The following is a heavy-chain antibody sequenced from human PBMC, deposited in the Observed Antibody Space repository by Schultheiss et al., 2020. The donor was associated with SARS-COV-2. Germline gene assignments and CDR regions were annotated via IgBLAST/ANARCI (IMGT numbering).Heavy chain of an antibody. Sequence: GGSLRLSCAASGFTFSSYAMHWVRQAPGKGLEWVAVISYDGSNKYYADSVKGRFTISRDNSKNTLYLQMNSLRAEDTAVYYCARVGLRSDYGEDMDVWGKGTTVTVSS. CDR3: ARVGLRSDYGEDMDV. CDR2: ISYDGSNK. V-gene: IGHV3-30*01. D-gene: IGHD3-16*01. CDR1: GFTFSSYA. J-gene: IGHJ6*03.